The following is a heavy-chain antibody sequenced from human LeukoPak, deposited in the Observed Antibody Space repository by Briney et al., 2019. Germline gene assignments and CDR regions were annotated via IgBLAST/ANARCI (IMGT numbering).Heavy chain of an antibody. CDR3: ARELTRFGELDF. J-gene: IGHJ4*02. Sequence: ASVKVSCKASGYTFSIYNMHWVRQAPGQGLEWMGIINPSGGSASDTQKFQGRVTMTRDASATTVYMDLSSLTSEDTALYYCARELTRFGELDFWGQGTLVTVSS. D-gene: IGHD3-10*01. CDR2: INPSGGSA. V-gene: IGHV1-46*01. CDR1: GYTFSIYN.